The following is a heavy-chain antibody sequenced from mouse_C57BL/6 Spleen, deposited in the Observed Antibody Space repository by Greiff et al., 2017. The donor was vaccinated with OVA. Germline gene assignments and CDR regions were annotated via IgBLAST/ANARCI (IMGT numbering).Heavy chain of an antibody. CDR3: ARGEYYGSFAY. CDR1: GYAFSSSW. D-gene: IGHD1-1*01. J-gene: IGHJ3*01. Sequence: QVQLQQSGPELVKPGASVKISCKASGYAFSSSWMNWVKQRPGQGLEWIGRIYPGDGDTNYNGKFKGKATLTADKSSSTAYMQLSSLTSEDSAVYFCARGEYYGSFAYGGQGTLVTVSA. CDR2: IYPGDGDT. V-gene: IGHV1-82*01.